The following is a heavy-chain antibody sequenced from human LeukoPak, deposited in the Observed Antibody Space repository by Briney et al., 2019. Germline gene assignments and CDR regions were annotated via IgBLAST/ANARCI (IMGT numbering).Heavy chain of an antibody. D-gene: IGHD6-13*01. V-gene: IGHV1-2*02. CDR1: GYTFTGYY. CDR2: INPNSGGT. J-gene: IGHJ5*02. Sequence: GASVKVSCKASGYTFTGYYMHWVRQAPGQGLEWMGWINPNSGGTNYAQKFQGRVTMTRDTSIRTAYRELGRLRSDDTAVYYCARAAAAGRGYNWFDPWDQGTLVTVSS. CDR3: ARAAAAGRGYNWFDP.